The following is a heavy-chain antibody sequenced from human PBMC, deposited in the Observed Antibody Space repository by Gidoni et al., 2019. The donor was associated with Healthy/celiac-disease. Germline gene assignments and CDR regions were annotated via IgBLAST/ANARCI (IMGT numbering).Heavy chain of an antibody. CDR1: GGTFSSYA. Sequence: QVQLVQSGAEVKKPGSSVKVSCQASGGTFSSYAISWVRQSPGHGLEWMGRIIPILGIANYAQKFQGRVTITADKSTSTAYLELISLRSEYTAVYYGARLGYCSITICVDLDYWDQGTLVTVSS. V-gene: IGHV1-69*09. CDR2: IIPILGIA. CDR3: ARLGYCSITICVDLDY. J-gene: IGHJ4*02. D-gene: IGHD2-2*01.